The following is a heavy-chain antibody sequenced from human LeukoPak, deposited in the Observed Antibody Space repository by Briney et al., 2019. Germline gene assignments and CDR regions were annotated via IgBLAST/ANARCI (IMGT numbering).Heavy chain of an antibody. CDR2: ISTDGGSP. V-gene: IGHV3-74*01. J-gene: IGHJ4*02. CDR1: GFSLTRHW. D-gene: IGHD3-9*01. Sequence: PGGSLRLSCVASGFSLTRHWMHWLGLAPGKGLVGVARISTDGGSPAYAHPVKGRFPIPRNSPRNTLYLQMTSLRPEYTAVYYSARGNQGNWFEWWGQGTLVTVSS. CDR3: ARGNQGNWFEW.